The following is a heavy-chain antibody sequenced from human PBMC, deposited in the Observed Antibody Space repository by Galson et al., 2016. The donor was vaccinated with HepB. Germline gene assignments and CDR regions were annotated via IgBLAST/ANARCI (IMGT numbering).Heavy chain of an antibody. Sequence: CAISGDSVSSIDFTWNWIRQSPSRGLEWLGRTYYRSKWYHDYAESVKSRITINPDTSKNQFSLQLNSVTPEDTAFYFCAKSLSVWDARSNAFDIWGQGTMVTVSS. V-gene: IGHV6-1*01. CDR3: AKSLSVWDARSNAFDI. J-gene: IGHJ3*02. CDR1: GDSVSSIDFT. CDR2: TYYRSKWYH. D-gene: IGHD6-19*01.